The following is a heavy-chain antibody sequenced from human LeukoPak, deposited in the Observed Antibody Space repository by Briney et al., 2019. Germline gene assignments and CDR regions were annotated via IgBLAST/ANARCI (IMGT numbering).Heavy chain of an antibody. V-gene: IGHV4-38-2*02. CDR2: IYHSGST. Sequence: SETLSLTCTVSGYSISSGYYWGWIRQPPGKGLEWIGSIYHSGSTYYNPSLKSRVTISVDTSKNQFSLKLSSVTAADTAVYYCARDQGSSRGRNWFDPWGQGTLVTVSS. J-gene: IGHJ5*02. D-gene: IGHD6-13*01. CDR3: ARDQGSSRGRNWFDP. CDR1: GYSISSGYY.